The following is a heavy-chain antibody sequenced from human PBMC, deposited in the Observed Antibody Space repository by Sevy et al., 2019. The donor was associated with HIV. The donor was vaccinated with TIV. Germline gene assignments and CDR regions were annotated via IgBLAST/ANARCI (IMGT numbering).Heavy chain of an antibody. CDR3: ARGWGPTVTNFDY. Sequence: ASVKVSCKASASIFTYYALHWVRQAPGQRLEWMGWIVFGNGRTKYSKDFQGRVTFTRDRSARIAYMGLSSLRSEDTAVYYCARGWGPTVTNFDYWGQGSLVTVSS. J-gene: IGHJ4*02. CDR1: ASIFTYYA. D-gene: IGHD4-17*01. V-gene: IGHV1-3*01. CDR2: IVFGNGRT.